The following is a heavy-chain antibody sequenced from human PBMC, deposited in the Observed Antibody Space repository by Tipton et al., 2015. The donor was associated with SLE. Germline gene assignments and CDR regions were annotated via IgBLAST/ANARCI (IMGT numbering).Heavy chain of an antibody. D-gene: IGHD3-9*01. CDR1: GFTVSSND. J-gene: IGHJ6*03. CDR2: IYSGGST. V-gene: IGHV3-53*04. CDR3: AKAPFEKGPYYYYYYMDV. Sequence: QLVQSGGGLVQPGSSLRLSCAASGFTVSSNDMSWVRQAPGKGLEWVSVIYSGGSTYYADSVRGRFTISRDNSKNTLYLQMNTLRAEDTAVYYCAKAPFEKGPYYYYYYMDVWGRGTTVTVSS.